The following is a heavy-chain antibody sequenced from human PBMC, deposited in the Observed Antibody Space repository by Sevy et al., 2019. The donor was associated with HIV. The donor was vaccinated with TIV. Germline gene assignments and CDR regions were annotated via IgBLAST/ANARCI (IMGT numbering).Heavy chain of an antibody. V-gene: IGHV3-33*01. CDR1: GFIFSNHG. D-gene: IGHD4-4*01. CDR2: IWYDGSDT. Sequence: GGYLRLSCAASGFIFSNHGMHWVRQAPGKGLEWVARIWYDGSDTYYGESVKGRFTISRDNSKNTVDLQMNSLRVEDTAVYYWARDVDSNYDGIDAWGQGTTVTVSS. J-gene: IGHJ6*02. CDR3: ARDVDSNYDGIDA.